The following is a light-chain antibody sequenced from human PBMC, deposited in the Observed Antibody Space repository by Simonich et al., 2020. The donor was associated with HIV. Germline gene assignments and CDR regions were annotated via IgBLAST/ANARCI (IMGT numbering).Light chain of an antibody. CDR1: QSVLYSSNNKNY. CDR3: QQYYSTPWT. Sequence: DIVMTQSPDSLAVSLGERATINCKSSQSVLYSSNNKNYLAVYQQKPGQPPKLLIYWASTRESGVPDRISGSGSGTEFTLTISSLQAEDVAVYYCQQYYSTPWTFGQGTKVEIK. CDR2: WAS. J-gene: IGKJ1*01. V-gene: IGKV4-1*01.